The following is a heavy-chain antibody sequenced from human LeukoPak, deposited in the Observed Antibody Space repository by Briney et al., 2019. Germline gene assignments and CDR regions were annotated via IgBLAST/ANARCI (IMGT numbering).Heavy chain of an antibody. Sequence: GGSLRLSCAASGFTFSSCTLNWVRQAPGKGLEWVSSISSSSSYVYYADSVKGRFTISRDNAKNSLYLQMNSLRTEDTALYYCAKDHNPDYWGQGTQVTVSS. CDR2: ISSSSSYV. V-gene: IGHV3-21*01. CDR3: AKDHNPDY. D-gene: IGHD1-14*01. J-gene: IGHJ4*02. CDR1: GFTFSSCT.